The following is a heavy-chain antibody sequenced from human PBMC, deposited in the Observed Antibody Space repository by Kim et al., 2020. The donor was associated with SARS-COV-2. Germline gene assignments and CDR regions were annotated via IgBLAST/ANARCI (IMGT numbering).Heavy chain of an antibody. Sequence: GGSLRLFCAASGFTLSTYDMSWVRQAPGKGLEWVSTIGASTAGTFYAESVRGRFTISRDNSKNTLYLQMNTLRAEDTALYYCVKRDSHYYFDYWGQGTLV. CDR3: VKRDSHYYFDY. V-gene: IGHV3-23*01. J-gene: IGHJ4*02. CDR1: GFTLSTYD. D-gene: IGHD4-4*01. CDR2: IGASTAGT.